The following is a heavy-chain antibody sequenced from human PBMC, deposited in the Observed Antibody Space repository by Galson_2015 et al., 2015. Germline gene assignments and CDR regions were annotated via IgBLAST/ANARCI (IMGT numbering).Heavy chain of an antibody. CDR3: ARAADQYFDY. Sequence: SVKVSCKAFGYSFTTSDYMHWVRQAPGQGLEWMGIINPSDGIANYTQNFQGRVTITRDTSTSTVYIEVSSLRSEDTAVYYCARAADQYFDYWGQGTPVTVSS. CDR1: GYSFTTSDY. V-gene: IGHV1-46*01. D-gene: IGHD4-11*01. CDR2: INPSDGIA. J-gene: IGHJ4*02.